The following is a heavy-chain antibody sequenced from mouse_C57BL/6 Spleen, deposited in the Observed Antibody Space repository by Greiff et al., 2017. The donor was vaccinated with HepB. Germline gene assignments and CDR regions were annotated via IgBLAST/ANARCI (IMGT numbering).Heavy chain of an antibody. Sequence: QVQLKESGPGLVQPSQSLSITCTVSGFSLTSYGVHWVRQSPGKGLEWLGVIWRGGSTDYNAAFMSRLSITKDNSKSQVFFKMNSLQADDTAIYYCAKSTTVVADEDHVYWYFDVWGTGTTVTVSS. CDR3: AKSTTVVADEDHVYWYFDV. J-gene: IGHJ1*03. V-gene: IGHV2-5*01. CDR1: GFSLTSYG. CDR2: IWRGGST. D-gene: IGHD1-1*01.